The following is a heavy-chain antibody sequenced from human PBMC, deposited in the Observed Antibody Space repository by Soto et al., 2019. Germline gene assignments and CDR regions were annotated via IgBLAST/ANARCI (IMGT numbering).Heavy chain of an antibody. CDR3: ARVQRCSSSPQTYYYGMDV. D-gene: IGHD6-6*01. J-gene: IGHJ6*02. Sequence: ASVKVSCKASGYTFTGHYIHWVRQAPEQGPEWMGEIGPESGATRYAQRFQGRVTMTRDMSITTVYMELNNLSPDDTAVYYCARVQRCSSSPQTYYYGMDVWGQGTTVTVSS. CDR2: IGPESGAT. CDR1: GYTFTGHY. V-gene: IGHV1-2*02.